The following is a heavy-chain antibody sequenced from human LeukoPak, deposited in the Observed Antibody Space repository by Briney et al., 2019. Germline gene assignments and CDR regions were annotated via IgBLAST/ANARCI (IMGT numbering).Heavy chain of an antibody. V-gene: IGHV3-23*01. J-gene: IGHJ5*02. Sequence: GGSLRLSCAASGFTFTSYTMSWVRQAPGKGLEWVSAISGSGDSTYYADSVKGRFTISRDNSKNTLHLQMNSLRAEDTAVYFCAKAAAPGVVIRWFDPWGQGTLVSVSS. CDR3: AKAAAPGVVIRWFDP. CDR1: GFTFTSYT. D-gene: IGHD2/OR15-2a*01. CDR2: ISGSGDST.